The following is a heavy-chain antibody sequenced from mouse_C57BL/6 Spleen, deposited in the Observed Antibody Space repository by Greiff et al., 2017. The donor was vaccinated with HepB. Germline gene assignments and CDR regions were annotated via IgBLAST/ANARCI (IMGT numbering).Heavy chain of an antibody. Sequence: EVQLQQSGPVLVKPGASVKMSCKASGYTFTDYYMNWVKQSHGKSLEWIGVINPYNGGTSYNQKFKGKATLTVDKSSSTAYMELNSLTSEDSAVYYCARGYDYDGRSYAMDYWGQGTSVTVSS. CDR2: INPYNGGT. V-gene: IGHV1-19*01. J-gene: IGHJ4*01. CDR1: GYTFTDYY. CDR3: ARGYDYDGRSYAMDY. D-gene: IGHD2-4*01.